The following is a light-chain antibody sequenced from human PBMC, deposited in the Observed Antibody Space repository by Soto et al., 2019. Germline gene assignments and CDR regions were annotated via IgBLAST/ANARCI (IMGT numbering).Light chain of an antibody. Sequence: DLQMTQSPSSLSASVGDRVTITCRASQDISNYLAWYQQGPGRVPKLLIYAASTLQSGVPSRFSGSGSGTDFTLTISSLQPEDVATYYCQKYNSAPWTFGQGTKVEIK. CDR3: QKYNSAPWT. V-gene: IGKV1-27*01. CDR2: AAS. CDR1: QDISNY. J-gene: IGKJ1*01.